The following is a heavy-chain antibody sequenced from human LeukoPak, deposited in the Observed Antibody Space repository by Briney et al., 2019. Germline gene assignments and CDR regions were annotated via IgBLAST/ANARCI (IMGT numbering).Heavy chain of an antibody. J-gene: IGHJ5*02. CDR3: AREDPGPVLRYFDPRGSWFDP. CDR1: GYTFTSYD. CDR2: MNPNSGNT. Sequence: ASVKVSCKASGYTFTSYDINWVRQAIGQGLEWMGWMNPNSGNTGYAQKFQGRVTMTRNTSISTAYMELSSLRSEDTAVYYCAREDPGPVLRYFDPRGSWFDPWGQGTLVTVSS. V-gene: IGHV1-8*01. D-gene: IGHD3-9*01.